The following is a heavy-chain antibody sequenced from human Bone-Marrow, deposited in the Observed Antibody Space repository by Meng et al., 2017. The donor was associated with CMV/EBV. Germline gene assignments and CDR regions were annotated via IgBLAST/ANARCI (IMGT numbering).Heavy chain of an antibody. V-gene: IGHV1-18*01. CDR2: ISAYNGNT. J-gene: IGHJ4*02. Sequence: QVQLVQSGAEVKKPXXSGKGACKASGYTFTSYGISWVRQAPGQGLEWMGWISAYNGNTNYAQKLQGRVTMTTDTSTSTAYMELRSLRSDDTAVYYCARGGGYYYDSCGPDYWGKGTMVTVSS. CDR1: GYTFTSYG. CDR3: ARGGGYYYDSCGPDY. D-gene: IGHD3-22*01.